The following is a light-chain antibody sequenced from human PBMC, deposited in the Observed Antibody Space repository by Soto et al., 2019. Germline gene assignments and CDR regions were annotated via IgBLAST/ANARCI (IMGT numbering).Light chain of an antibody. CDR1: SSDVGSYKD. J-gene: IGLJ1*01. Sequence: SALTQPRSVSGSPGQSVTISCTGTSSDVGSYKDVSWYQHHTGKAPKLMIYDVSERPSGVPDRFSGSKSGNTASLTISGLQAEDEANYYCCAYADTFYVFGTGTKLTVL. V-gene: IGLV2-11*01. CDR2: DVS. CDR3: CAYADTFYV.